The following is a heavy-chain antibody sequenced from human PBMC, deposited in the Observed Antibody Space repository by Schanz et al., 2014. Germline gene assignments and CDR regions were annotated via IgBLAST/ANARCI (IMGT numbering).Heavy chain of an antibody. D-gene: IGHD6-13*01. CDR2: IRYDGSNQ. CDR1: GFTFTNLG. CDR3: ARDRQQLVGRIGYYYGMDV. Sequence: QVQLVESGGGVVQPGGSLRLSCAASGFTFTNLGMHWVRRAPGKGLEWVAFIRYDGSNQYYADSVKGRLTVSRDNSENTVYLEFHSLRSEDTALYYCARDRQQLVGRIGYYYGMDVWGQGTTV. V-gene: IGHV3-30*02. J-gene: IGHJ6*02.